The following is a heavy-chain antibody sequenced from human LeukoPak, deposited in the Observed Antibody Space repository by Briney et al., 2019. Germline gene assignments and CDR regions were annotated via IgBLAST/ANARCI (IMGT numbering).Heavy chain of an antibody. D-gene: IGHD6-19*01. CDR3: VGGVGWLSDY. Sequence: GGSLRLSCAASGFSLSSYWMNWVRHAPGKGPEWVANIEKDGSEKHYVDSVKGRFTISRENAKNLVYLQVNSLRAGDTAVYYCVGGVGWLSDYWGQGTLVTVSS. J-gene: IGHJ4*02. V-gene: IGHV3-7*04. CDR1: GFSLSSYW. CDR2: IEKDGSEK.